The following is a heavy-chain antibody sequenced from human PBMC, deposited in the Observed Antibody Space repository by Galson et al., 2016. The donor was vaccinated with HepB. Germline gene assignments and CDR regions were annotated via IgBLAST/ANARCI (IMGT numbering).Heavy chain of an antibody. V-gene: IGHV3-9*01. CDR2: ISWHSSFI. D-gene: IGHD3-9*01. CDR3: ARQVITIHPYYFDY. Sequence: SLRLSCAASGFNFGEYAMHWVRQAPGKGLEWVSGISWHSSFIAYADSVKGRFTISRDNGKNSLFLHMNSLRAEDTAVYYCARQVITIHPYYFDYWGQGTLVTVSS. CDR1: GFNFGEYA. J-gene: IGHJ4*02.